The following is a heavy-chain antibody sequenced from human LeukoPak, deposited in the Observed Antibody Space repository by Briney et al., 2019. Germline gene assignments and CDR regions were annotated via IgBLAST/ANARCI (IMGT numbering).Heavy chain of an antibody. CDR3: ARGRIAKIVVVHSFHYGMDV. V-gene: IGHV4-34*01. CDR2: INDYTGNT. CDR1: GGSFTDYF. J-gene: IGHJ6*02. D-gene: IGHD3-22*01. Sequence: PSETLSLTCDVFGGSFTDYFWTWIRQSPGKGLEWIGEINDYTGNTNYNPSLNSRVSISLEKPKNQFSLELRSVTAADTAVYYCARGRIAKIVVVHSFHYGMDVWGQGTTVTVSS.